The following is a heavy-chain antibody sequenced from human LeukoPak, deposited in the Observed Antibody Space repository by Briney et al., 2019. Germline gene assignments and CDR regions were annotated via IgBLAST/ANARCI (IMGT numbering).Heavy chain of an antibody. CDR1: GFTFSSYA. J-gene: IGHJ4*02. CDR3: AKSTTVTDLGDY. D-gene: IGHD4-17*01. V-gene: IGHV3-23*01. CDR2: ISGSGGST. Sequence: GGSLRLSCAASGFTFSSYAMSWVRQAPGKGLEWVSAISGSGGSTYYADSVKGRFTISRDNSKNTLYLQMNSLRAEDTAIYYCAKSTTVTDLGDYWGQGTLVTVSS.